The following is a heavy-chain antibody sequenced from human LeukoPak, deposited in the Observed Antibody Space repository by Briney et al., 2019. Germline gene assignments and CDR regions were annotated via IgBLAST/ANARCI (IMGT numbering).Heavy chain of an antibody. CDR1: GFTFSSDW. Sequence: GGSLRLSCAVSGFTFSSDWMIWVRQAPGKGLEWVANINPDGSEENYVDSVRGRFTISRDNAKNSLDLQMNSLRAEDTAVYYCARDEIGSSAFDIWGQGTMVTVSS. D-gene: IGHD2-15*01. CDR3: ARDEIGSSAFDI. CDR2: INPDGSEE. V-gene: IGHV3-7*01. J-gene: IGHJ3*02.